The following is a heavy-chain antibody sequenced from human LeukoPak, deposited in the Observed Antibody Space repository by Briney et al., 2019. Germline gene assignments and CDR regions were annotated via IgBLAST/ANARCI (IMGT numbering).Heavy chain of an antibody. D-gene: IGHD4-17*01. CDR1: GGSISSSSYY. J-gene: IGHJ4*02. V-gene: IGHV4-39*07. Sequence: SETLSLTCTVSGGSISSSSYYWGWIRQPPGKGLEWIGSIYYSASTYYNPSLKSRVTISSDTSKNQFSLDLSSVTAADTAVYYCARLKATVSIHAYFDFWGQGTLVTVSS. CDR3: ARLKATVSIHAYFDF. CDR2: IYYSAST.